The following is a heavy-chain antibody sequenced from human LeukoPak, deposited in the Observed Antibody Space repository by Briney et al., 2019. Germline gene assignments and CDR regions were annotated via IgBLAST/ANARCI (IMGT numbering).Heavy chain of an antibody. D-gene: IGHD4-17*01. CDR1: GFTVSSNY. Sequence: GGSLRLSCAASGFTVSSNYMSWVRQAPGKGLEWVSVIYSGGSTYYADSVKGRFTISRDNSKNTLYLQMNSLRAEDTAVYYCARDRAYGDYPGYYYYGMDVWGQGTTVTVSS. V-gene: IGHV3-53*05. J-gene: IGHJ6*02. CDR3: ARDRAYGDYPGYYYYGMDV. CDR2: IYSGGST.